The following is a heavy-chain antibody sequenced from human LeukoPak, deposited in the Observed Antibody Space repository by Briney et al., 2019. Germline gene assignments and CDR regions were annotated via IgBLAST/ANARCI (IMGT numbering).Heavy chain of an antibody. CDR3: TTDRDSSGSGVPYFQH. V-gene: IGHV3-30*04. CDR1: GFTFSSYA. D-gene: IGHD6-19*01. Sequence: GGSLRLSCAASGFTFSSYAMHWVRQAPGKGLEWVAVISYDGSNKYYADSVKGRFTISRDNSKNTLYLQMNSLRAEDTAVYYCTTDRDSSGSGVPYFQHWGQGTLVTVSS. CDR2: ISYDGSNK. J-gene: IGHJ1*01.